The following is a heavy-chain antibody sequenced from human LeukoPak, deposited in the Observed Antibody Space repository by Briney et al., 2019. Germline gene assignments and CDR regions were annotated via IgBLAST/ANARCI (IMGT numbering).Heavy chain of an antibody. CDR1: GGSFSGYY. CDR2: INHSGST. CDR3: ARKAAMVNYFDY. V-gene: IGHV4-34*01. Sequence: SETLSLTCAVYGGSFSGYYWSWIRQPPGKGLEWIGEINHSGSTNHNPSLKSRVTISVDTSKNQFSLKLSSVTAADTAVYYCARKAAMVNYFDYWGQGTLVTVSS. J-gene: IGHJ4*02. D-gene: IGHD5-18*01.